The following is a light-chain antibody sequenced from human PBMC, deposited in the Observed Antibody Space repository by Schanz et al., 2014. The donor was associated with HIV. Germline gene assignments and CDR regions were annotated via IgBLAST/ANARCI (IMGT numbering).Light chain of an antibody. Sequence: QSALTQPASVSGSPGQSINISCTGTSSDVGGYDFLPWYQQHPGKAPKLMIYDVTKRPSGVPDRFSGSILGNKAVLTITGAQADDESDYYCVLYMGSGYVLFGGGTKLTVL. CDR1: SSDVGGYDF. J-gene: IGLJ2*01. CDR2: DVT. CDR3: VLYMGSGYVL. V-gene: IGLV2-11*02.